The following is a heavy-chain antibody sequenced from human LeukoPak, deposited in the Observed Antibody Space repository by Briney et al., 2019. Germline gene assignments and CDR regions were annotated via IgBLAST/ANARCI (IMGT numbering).Heavy chain of an antibody. V-gene: IGHV3-23*01. CDR3: AKDPEGGDY. Sequence: GGSLRLSCAASGFTFSYHWMHWVRQVPGKGLEWVSAISGSGGSTYYADSVKGRFTISRDNSKNTLYLQMNSLRAEVTAVYYCAKDPEGGDYWGQGTLVTVSS. CDR2: ISGSGGST. CDR1: GFTFSYHW. J-gene: IGHJ4*02. D-gene: IGHD2-15*01.